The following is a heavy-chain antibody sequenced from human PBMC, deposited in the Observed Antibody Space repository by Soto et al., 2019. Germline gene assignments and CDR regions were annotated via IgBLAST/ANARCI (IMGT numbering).Heavy chain of an antibody. CDR2: ISYDGSNK. CDR1: GFTFSSYG. CDR3: AKETGSGLYYYYGMDV. Sequence: PGGSLRLSCAASGFTFSSYGMHWVRQAPGKGLEWVAVISYDGSNKYYADSVKGRFTTSRDNSKNTLYLQMNSLRAEDTAVYYCAKETGSGLYYYYGMDVWGQGTTVTVS. D-gene: IGHD3-3*01. V-gene: IGHV3-30*18. J-gene: IGHJ6*02.